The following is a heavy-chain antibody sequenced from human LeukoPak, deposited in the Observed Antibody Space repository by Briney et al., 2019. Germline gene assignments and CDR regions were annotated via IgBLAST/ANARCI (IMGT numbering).Heavy chain of an antibody. V-gene: IGHV3-21*01. Sequence: GGSLRLSCAASGFTFSSYSMNWVRQAPGKGLEWVSSISSSSSYIYYADSVKGRFTISRDNAKNSLYLQMNSLRAEDTAVYYCARDPNGSGVFDYWGQGTLVTVSS. CDR1: GFTFSSYS. D-gene: IGHD3-10*01. CDR2: ISSSSSYI. J-gene: IGHJ4*02. CDR3: ARDPNGSGVFDY.